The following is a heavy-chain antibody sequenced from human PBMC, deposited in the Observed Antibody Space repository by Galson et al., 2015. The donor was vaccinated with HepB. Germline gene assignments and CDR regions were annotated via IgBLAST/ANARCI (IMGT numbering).Heavy chain of an antibody. CDR2: IIPIFGTA. D-gene: IGHD3-3*01. J-gene: IGHJ6*02. CDR3: ASSMSLVWEWSAPYYGMDV. V-gene: IGHV1-69*13. Sequence: SVKVSCKASGGTFSSYAISWVRQAPGQGLEWMGGIIPIFGTANYAQKFQGRVTITADESTSTAYMELSSLRSEDTAVYYCASSMSLVWEWSAPYYGMDVWGQGTTVTVSS. CDR1: GGTFSSYA.